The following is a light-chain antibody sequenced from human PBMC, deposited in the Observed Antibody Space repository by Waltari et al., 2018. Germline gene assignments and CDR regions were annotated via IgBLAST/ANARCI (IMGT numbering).Light chain of an antibody. CDR3: MQATQWPLT. CDR1: QSLVHSDGKTY. CDR2: KVF. Sequence: DVVMTQSPLSLPVTLGQPATISCRSSQSLVHSDGKTYLNWFDQRQGQSPRRLIYKVFNRDSEVPDRFSGSGSGTDFTLKISRVEAEDVGAYYCMQATQWPLTFGQGTKVEIK. J-gene: IGKJ1*01. V-gene: IGKV2-30*02.